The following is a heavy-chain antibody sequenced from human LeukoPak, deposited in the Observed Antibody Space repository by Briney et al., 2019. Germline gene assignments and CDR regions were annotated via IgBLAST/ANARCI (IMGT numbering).Heavy chain of an antibody. CDR1: GGSISSYY. J-gene: IGHJ4*02. CDR3: ARDSSGWGMVDY. Sequence: SETLSLTCTVSGGSISSYYWSWIRQPPGKGLEWIGYIYYSGSTNYNPSLKSRVTISVDTSKNQFSLKLSSVTAADTAVYYCARDSSGWGMVDYWGQGTLVSVSS. D-gene: IGHD6-19*01. CDR2: IYYSGST. V-gene: IGHV4-59*12.